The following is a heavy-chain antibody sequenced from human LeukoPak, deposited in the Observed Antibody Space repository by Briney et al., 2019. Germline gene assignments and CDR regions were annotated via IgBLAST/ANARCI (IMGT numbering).Heavy chain of an antibody. V-gene: IGHV4-59*12. D-gene: IGHD3-10*01. CDR3: ARDRSVTMVRGVPWFDP. J-gene: IGHJ5*02. CDR1: GGSISSYY. Sequence: PSETLSLTCTVSGGSISSYYWSWIRQPPGKGLEWIGYIYYSGSTNYNPPLKSRVTMSVDTSKNQFSLKLSSVTAADTAVYYCARDRSVTMVRGVPWFDPWGQGTLVTVSS. CDR2: IYYSGST.